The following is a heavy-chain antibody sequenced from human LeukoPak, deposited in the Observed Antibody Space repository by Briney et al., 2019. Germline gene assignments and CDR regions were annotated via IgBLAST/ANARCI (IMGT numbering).Heavy chain of an antibody. CDR3: AKVTYGSGTYGAFDY. CDR2: ISGSAGST. Sequence: GGSLRLSCAASGFTFSSYAMSWVRQAPGKGLEWVSAISGSAGSTYYADSVKGRFTISRDNSKNTLYLQMNSLRAEDTAVYYCAKVTYGSGTYGAFDYWGQGTLVAVSS. J-gene: IGHJ4*02. CDR1: GFTFSSYA. D-gene: IGHD3-10*01. V-gene: IGHV3-23*01.